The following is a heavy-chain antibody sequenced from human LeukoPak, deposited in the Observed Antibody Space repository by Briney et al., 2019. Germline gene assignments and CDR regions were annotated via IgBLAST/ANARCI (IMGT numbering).Heavy chain of an antibody. D-gene: IGHD2-15*01. Sequence: ASAKVSCKASGYTFTGYYMHWVRQAPGQGLEWMGWINPNSGGTNYAQKFQGRVTMTRDTSISTAYMELSRLRSDDTAVYYCASSYCSGGSCFYSYWGQGTLVTVSS. J-gene: IGHJ4*02. CDR2: INPNSGGT. V-gene: IGHV1-2*02. CDR1: GYTFTGYY. CDR3: ASSYCSGGSCFYSY.